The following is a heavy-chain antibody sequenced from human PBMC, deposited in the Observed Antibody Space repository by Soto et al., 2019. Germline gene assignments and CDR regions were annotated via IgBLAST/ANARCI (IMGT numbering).Heavy chain of an antibody. CDR3: AKLALGRRYIAYDEVDY. J-gene: IGHJ4*02. V-gene: IGHV3-30*18. CDR1: GFSFRSYV. Sequence: QVQLVESGGGVVQPGRSLRLSCTASGFSFRSYVMHWVRQAPGKGLEWVALISNDGSYKYYADSVKGRFTISRDNSKNTLHLQMNSLRSDDTVVYHCAKLALGRRYIAYDEVDYWGQGTLATVSS. D-gene: IGHD5-12*01. CDR2: ISNDGSYK.